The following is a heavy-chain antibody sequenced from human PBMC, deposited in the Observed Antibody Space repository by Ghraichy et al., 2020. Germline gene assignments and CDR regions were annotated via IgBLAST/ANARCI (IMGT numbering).Heavy chain of an antibody. V-gene: IGHV3-15*01. Sequence: GESLRLSCAASGFTFSNAWMSWVRQAPGKGLEWVGRIKSKTDGGTTDYAAPVKGRFTISRDDSKNTLYLQMNSLKTDDTAVYYCTTDQEEHMITFGGVIGFFDYCGQETLVTVSS. CDR1: GFTFSNAW. CDR2: IKSKTDGGTT. J-gene: IGHJ4*02. D-gene: IGHD3-16*02. CDR3: TTDQEEHMITFGGVIGFFDY.